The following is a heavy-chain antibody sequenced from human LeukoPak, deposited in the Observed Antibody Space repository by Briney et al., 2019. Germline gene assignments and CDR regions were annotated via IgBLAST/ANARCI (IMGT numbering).Heavy chain of an antibody. CDR3: ARGCYDFWSGYSSKDVLLWFGELTN. CDR1: GYTFTSYD. CDR2: MNPNSGNT. D-gene: IGHD3-10*01. Sequence: ASVKVSCKASGYTFTSYDINWVRQATGQGLEWMGWMNPNSGNTGYAQKFQGRVTMTRNTSISTADMELSSLRSEDTAVYYCARGCYDFWSGYSSKDVLLWFGELTNWGQGTLVTVSS. V-gene: IGHV1-8*01. J-gene: IGHJ4*02.